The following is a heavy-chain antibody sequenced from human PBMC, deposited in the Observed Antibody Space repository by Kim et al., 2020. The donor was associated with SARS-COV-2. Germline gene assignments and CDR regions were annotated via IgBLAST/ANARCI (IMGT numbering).Heavy chain of an antibody. CDR2: ISSSSSYI. CDR1: GFTFSSYS. CDR3: ATPKRDDYSNYDGGFDYYGMDV. Sequence: GGSLRLSCAASGFTFSSYSMNWVRQAPGKGLEWVSSISSSSSYIYYADSVKGRFTISRDNAKNSLYLQMNSLRAEDTAVYYCATPKRDDYSNYDGGFDYYGMDVWGQGTTVTVSS. J-gene: IGHJ6*02. V-gene: IGHV3-21*01. D-gene: IGHD4-4*01.